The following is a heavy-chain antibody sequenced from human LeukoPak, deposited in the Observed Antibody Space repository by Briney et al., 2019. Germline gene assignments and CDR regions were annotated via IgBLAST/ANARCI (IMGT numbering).Heavy chain of an antibody. CDR1: GFTVSSNY. CDR2: IYSGGST. V-gene: IGHV3-53*01. CDR3: AATIAADSGYYGMDV. D-gene: IGHD6-13*01. Sequence: GGSLRLSCAASGFTVSSNYMSWVRQAPGKGLEWVSVIYSGGSTYYADSVKGRFTISRDNSKNTLYLQMNSLRAEDTAVYYCAATIAADSGYYGMDVWGQGTTVTVSS. J-gene: IGHJ6*02.